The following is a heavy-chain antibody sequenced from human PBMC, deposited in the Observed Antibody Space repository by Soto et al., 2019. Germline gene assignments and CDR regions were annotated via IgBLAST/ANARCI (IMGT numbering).Heavy chain of an antibody. V-gene: IGHV4-59*01. CDR2: IYYSGST. J-gene: IGHJ5*02. D-gene: IGHD6-6*01. CDR3: ARDLSIAARPGWFDP. CDR1: GGSISSYY. Sequence: LSLTCTVSGGSISSYYWSWIRQPPGEGLEWIGYIYYSGSTNYNPSLKSRVTISVDTSKNQFSLKLSSVTAADTAVYYCARDLSIAARPGWFDPWGQGTLVTVSS.